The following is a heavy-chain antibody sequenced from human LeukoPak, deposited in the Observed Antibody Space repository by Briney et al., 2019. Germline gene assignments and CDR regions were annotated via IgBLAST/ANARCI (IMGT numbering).Heavy chain of an antibody. CDR1: GGSISSSNW. D-gene: IGHD3-9*01. V-gene: IGHV4-4*02. J-gene: IGHJ2*01. Sequence: SETLSLTCAVSGGSISSSNWWSWVRQPPGKGLVWIGEIYHSGSTNYNPSLKSRVTISVDKSKNQFSLKLSSVTAADTAVYYCARVADYDILTGYYLDHWYFDLWGRGTLVTVSS. CDR3: ARVADYDILTGYYLDHWYFDL. CDR2: IYHSGST.